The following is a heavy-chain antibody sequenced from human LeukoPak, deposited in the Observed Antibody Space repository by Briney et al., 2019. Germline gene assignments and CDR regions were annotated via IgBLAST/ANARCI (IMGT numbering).Heavy chain of an antibody. D-gene: IGHD6-13*01. CDR2: IYYSGST. Sequence: SETLSLTCTVSGGSISSGDYYWSWIRQPPGKGLEWIGYIYYSGSTYYNPSLKSRVTISVDTSKNQFSLKLSSVTAADTAVYYCARDMSLAAAGIDYWGQGTLVTVSS. CDR1: GGSISSGDYY. CDR3: ARDMSLAAAGIDY. J-gene: IGHJ4*02. V-gene: IGHV4-30-4*02.